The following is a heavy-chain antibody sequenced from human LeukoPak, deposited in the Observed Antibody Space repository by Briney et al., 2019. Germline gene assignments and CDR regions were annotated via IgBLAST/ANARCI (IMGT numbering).Heavy chain of an antibody. J-gene: IGHJ4*02. D-gene: IGHD5-12*01. CDR2: IYPGDSDT. Sequence: GESLKISCNGSGYSFTTYWIGWVRQMPGKGLEWMGIIYPGDSDTRYSPSFEGQVTISADKSISTAYLKWSSLKASDTAMYYCARRGSGYDTNYFDFWGQGTLVTVSS. CDR3: ARRGSGYDTNYFDF. V-gene: IGHV5-51*01. CDR1: GYSFTTYW.